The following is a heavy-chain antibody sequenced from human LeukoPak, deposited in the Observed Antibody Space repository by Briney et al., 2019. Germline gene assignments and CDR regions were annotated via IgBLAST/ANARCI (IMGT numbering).Heavy chain of an antibody. D-gene: IGHD1/OR15-1a*01. CDR2: INHSGST. Sequence: SETLSLTCAVYGGSFSGYYWSWIRQPPGKGLEWIGEINHSGSTNYNPSLKSRVTISVDTSKNQFSLKLSSVTAADTAVYYCARFGGVEHSYYFDYWGQGTLVTVSS. CDR3: ARFGGVEHSYYFDY. V-gene: IGHV4-34*01. CDR1: GGSFSGYY. J-gene: IGHJ4*02.